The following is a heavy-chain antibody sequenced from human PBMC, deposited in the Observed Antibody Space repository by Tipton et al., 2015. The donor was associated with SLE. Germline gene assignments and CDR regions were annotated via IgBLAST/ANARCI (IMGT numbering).Heavy chain of an antibody. CDR1: SGSISSYY. CDR3: ARGYYYYMDV. CDR2: IYYSGST. J-gene: IGHJ6*03. V-gene: IGHV4-59*01. Sequence: TLSLTCTVSSGSISSYYLSWIRQPPGKGLGWIGDIYYSGSTNYNPSLKSRVTISIATSKNHFSLKVNSVTAADTAVYYCARGYYYYMDVWGKGTTVTVSS.